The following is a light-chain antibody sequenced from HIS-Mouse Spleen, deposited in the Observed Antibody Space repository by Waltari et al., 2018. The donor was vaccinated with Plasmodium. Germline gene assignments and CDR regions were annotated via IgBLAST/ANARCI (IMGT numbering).Light chain of an antibody. J-gene: IGLJ3*02. CDR3: YSTDSSGNHRV. CDR2: EYS. CDR1: ALAKKY. V-gene: IGLV3-10*01. Sequence: SYELTQPPSVSVSPGQTARITCSGAALAKKYAYWYQQKSGQAPVLVLYEYSKRPSGIPERFSCSSSGTMATLTISGAQVEDEADYYCYSTDSSGNHRVFGGGTKLTVL.